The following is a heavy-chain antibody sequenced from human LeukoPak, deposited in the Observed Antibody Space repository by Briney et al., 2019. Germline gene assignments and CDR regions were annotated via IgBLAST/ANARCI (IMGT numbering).Heavy chain of an antibody. CDR3: ARAPRPYYYDSSGYYYEHFQH. D-gene: IGHD3-22*01. CDR2: IIPIFGTA. J-gene: IGHJ1*01. CDR1: GGTFSSYA. Sequence: GASVKVSCKASGGTFSSYAISWVRQAPGQGLEWMGGIIPIFGTANYAQKFQGRVTITADKSTSTAYMELSSLRSEDTAVYYCARAPRPYYYDSSGYYYEHFQHWGQGTLVTVSS. V-gene: IGHV1-69*06.